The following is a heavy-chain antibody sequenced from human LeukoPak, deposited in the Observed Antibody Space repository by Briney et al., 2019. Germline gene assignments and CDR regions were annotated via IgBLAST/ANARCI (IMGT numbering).Heavy chain of an antibody. CDR1: GYTFTGYY. CDR2: INPNSGGT. V-gene: IGHV1-2*02. J-gene: IGHJ1*01. D-gene: IGHD3-9*01. Sequence: ASVKVSCKASGYTFTGYYMHWVRQAPGQGLEWMGWINPNSGGTNYAQKFQGRVTMTRDTSISTAYMELSRLRSDATAVYYCAKSDDILTGYYNGYFQHWGQGTLVTVSS. CDR3: AKSDDILTGYYNGYFQH.